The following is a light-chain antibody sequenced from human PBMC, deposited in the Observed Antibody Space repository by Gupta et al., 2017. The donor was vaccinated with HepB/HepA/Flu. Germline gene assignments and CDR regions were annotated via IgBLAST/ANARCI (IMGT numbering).Light chain of an antibody. J-gene: IGKJ1*01. V-gene: IGKV3-15*01. CDR1: QSVSSN. Sequence: LVMTQSPPTPSLSPGERATLSCRASQSVSSNLAWYQQKPGQAPRLLIYGASTRATGIPARFSGSGSGTEFTLTISSLQSEDFAVYYCQQYNNWPKTFGQGTKVEIK. CDR3: QQYNNWPKT. CDR2: GAS.